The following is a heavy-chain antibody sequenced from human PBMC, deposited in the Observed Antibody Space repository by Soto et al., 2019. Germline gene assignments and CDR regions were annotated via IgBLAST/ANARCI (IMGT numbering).Heavy chain of an antibody. CDR2: ISYDGSNK. V-gene: IGHV3-30-3*01. CDR3: AREGGPNVNYYYGMDV. Sequence: QVQLVESGGGVVQPGRSLRLSCAASGFTFSSYAMHWVRQAPGKGLEWVAVISYDGSNKYYADSVKGRFTISRDNSKNTLYLQMNSLRAEDTAVYYCAREGGPNVNYYYGMDVWGQGTTVTVSS. D-gene: IGHD2-8*01. J-gene: IGHJ6*02. CDR1: GFTFSSYA.